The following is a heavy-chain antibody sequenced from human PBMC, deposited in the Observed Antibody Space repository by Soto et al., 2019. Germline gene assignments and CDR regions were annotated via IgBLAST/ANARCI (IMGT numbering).Heavy chain of an antibody. J-gene: IGHJ3*02. CDR3: ARDGYCSSTSCYSGDAFDI. CDR1: GFSLSSYW. D-gene: IGHD2-2*03. V-gene: IGHV3-74*01. Sequence: PGGSLRLSCVASGFSLSSYWMHWVRQAPGKGLVWVSRINSDGSSTSNADFVKGRFTISRDNAKNTLYLQMNSLRVEDTAVYYCARDGYCSSTSCYSGDAFDIWGQGTMVTVSS. CDR2: INSDGSST.